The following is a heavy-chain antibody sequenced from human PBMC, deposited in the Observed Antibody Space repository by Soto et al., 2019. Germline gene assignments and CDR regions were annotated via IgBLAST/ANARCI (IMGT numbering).Heavy chain of an antibody. CDR1: GFIFSRYG. Sequence: TGGSLRLSCGGSGFIFSRYGMHWVRQAPGKGLEWVTGISYDGGERFYADSVKGRFTISRDNSKNRLDLQMSSLRPEDTAVYYCARDMPPYCRGDCNFDFWGQGTLVTVSS. J-gene: IGHJ4*02. V-gene: IGHV3-30*03. D-gene: IGHD2-21*02. CDR3: ARDMPPYCRGDCNFDF. CDR2: ISYDGGER.